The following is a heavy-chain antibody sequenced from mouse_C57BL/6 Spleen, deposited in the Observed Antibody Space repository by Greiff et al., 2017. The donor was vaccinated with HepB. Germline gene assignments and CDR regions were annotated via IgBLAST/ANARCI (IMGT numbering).Heavy chain of an antibody. CDR2: IWSDGST. V-gene: IGHV2-6-1*01. Sequence: VQRVESGPGLVAPSQSLSITCTVSGFSLTSYGVHWVRQPPGKGLEWLVVIWSDGSTTYNSAHKSRLSISKDNSKSTVFLKMNSLQTDDTAMYYCARQGIYYDYGYFDVWGTGTTVTVSS. CDR1: GFSLTSYG. J-gene: IGHJ1*03. CDR3: ARQGIYYDYGYFDV. D-gene: IGHD2-4*01.